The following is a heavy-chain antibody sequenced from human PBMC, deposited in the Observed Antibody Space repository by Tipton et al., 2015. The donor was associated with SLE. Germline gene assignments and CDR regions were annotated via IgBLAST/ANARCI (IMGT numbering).Heavy chain of an antibody. V-gene: IGHV4-38-2*01. Sequence: TLSLTCAVSGYSISSGYYWGWFRQPPGKGLEWIGSIYHSGSTYYNPSLKSRVTISVDTSKNQFSLKLSSVTAADTAVYYCARVRAMVVTWFDYWGQGTLVTVSS. D-gene: IGHD4-23*01. CDR2: IYHSGST. CDR1: GYSISSGYY. J-gene: IGHJ4*02. CDR3: ARVRAMVVTWFDY.